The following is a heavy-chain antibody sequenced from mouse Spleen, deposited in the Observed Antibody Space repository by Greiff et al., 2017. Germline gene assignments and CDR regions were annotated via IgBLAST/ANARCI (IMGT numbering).Heavy chain of an antibody. V-gene: IGHV1-15*01. J-gene: IGHJ2*01. CDR2: IDPETGGT. Sequence: VQLQQSGAELVRPGASVTLSCKASGYTFTDYEMHWVKQTPVHGLEWIGAIDPETGGTAYNQKFKGKAILTADKSSSTAYMELRSLTSEDSAVYYCTRSNGIRRGDYFDYWGQGTTLTVSS. D-gene: IGHD4-1*02. CDR3: TRSNGIRRGDYFDY. CDR1: GYTFTDYE.